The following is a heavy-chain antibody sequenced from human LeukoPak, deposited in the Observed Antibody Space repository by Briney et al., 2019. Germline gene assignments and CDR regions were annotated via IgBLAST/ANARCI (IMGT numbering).Heavy chain of an antibody. Sequence: GGPLRLSCAASGFTFSDSWMSWVRQAPGKGLEWVANMNQDGSAKGYVDSVKGRFTISRDNARNSLYLQMSSLRPEDTAVYYCATYTHWVAGDVWGQGTTVTVSS. D-gene: IGHD3-16*01. J-gene: IGHJ6*02. CDR3: ATYTHWVAGDV. CDR2: MNQDGSAK. CDR1: GFTFSDSW. V-gene: IGHV3-7*01.